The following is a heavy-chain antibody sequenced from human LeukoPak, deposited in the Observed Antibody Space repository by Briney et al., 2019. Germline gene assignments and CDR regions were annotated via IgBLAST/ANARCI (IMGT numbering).Heavy chain of an antibody. Sequence: PGGSLRLSCAASGFTFSSYWMSWVRQAPGKGLEWVANIKQDGSEKYYVDSVKGRFTISRDNAKNSLYLQMNSLRAEDTAVYYCARDPYYDYVWGSYRYEYYFDYWGQGTLVTVSS. J-gene: IGHJ4*02. CDR2: IKQDGSEK. V-gene: IGHV3-7*03. CDR1: GFTFSSYW. CDR3: ARDPYYDYVWGSYRYEYYFDY. D-gene: IGHD3-16*02.